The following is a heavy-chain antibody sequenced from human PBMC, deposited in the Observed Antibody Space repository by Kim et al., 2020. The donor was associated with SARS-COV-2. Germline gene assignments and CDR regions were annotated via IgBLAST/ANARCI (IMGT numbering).Heavy chain of an antibody. D-gene: IGHD2-21*01. CDR2: ISRSGEYT. J-gene: IGHJ6*02. V-gene: IGHV3-23*01. CDR3: AGDTDRAPYYFYYGMDI. Sequence: GGSLRLSCAASGFSFSSYGMTWVRQAPGKGLDWVSSISRSGEYTYYADSVKGRFTISRDNSKNTLYLQMNSPRAEDTAVYYCAGDTDRAPYYFYYGMDIWGQGTTVTVSS. CDR1: GFSFSSYG.